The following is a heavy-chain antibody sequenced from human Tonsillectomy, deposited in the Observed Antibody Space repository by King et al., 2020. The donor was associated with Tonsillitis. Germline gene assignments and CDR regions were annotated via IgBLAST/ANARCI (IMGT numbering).Heavy chain of an antibody. D-gene: IGHD3-10*01. V-gene: IGHV3-21*01. CDR2: ITSSSNYI. CDR3: VRGPLLLWFD. Sequence: VQLVESGGGLVKPGGSLRLSCAASGVTFTSYNMNWVRQAPGKGLEWVSSITSSSNYIYYADSVKGRFTISRDNAKNSLYLQINSLRAEDTAVYYCVRGPLLLWFDWGHGTLVTVSS. J-gene: IGHJ4*01. CDR1: GVTFTSYN.